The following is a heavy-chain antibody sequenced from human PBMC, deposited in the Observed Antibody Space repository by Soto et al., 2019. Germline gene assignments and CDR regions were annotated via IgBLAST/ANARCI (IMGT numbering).Heavy chain of an antibody. D-gene: IGHD1-7*01. CDR2: ISSSSSYI. CDR1: GFTFSSYS. Sequence: GGSLRLSCAASGFTFSSYSMNWVRQAPGKGLEWVSSISSSSSYIYYADSVKGRFTISRDNAKSSLYLQMNSLRAEDTAVYYCARDLGTGTIPGQHYYYGMDVWGQGTTVTVSS. J-gene: IGHJ6*02. V-gene: IGHV3-21*01. CDR3: ARDLGTGTIPGQHYYYGMDV.